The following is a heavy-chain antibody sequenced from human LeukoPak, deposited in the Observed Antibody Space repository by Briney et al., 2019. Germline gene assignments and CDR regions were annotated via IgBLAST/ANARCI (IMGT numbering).Heavy chain of an antibody. CDR1: GGSISSSTYY. Sequence: SETLSLTCTVSGGSISSSTYYWGWIRQPPGKGLEWIGSIFYSGNTYYKPSLKSRVTISVDTSKNQFSLRLSSVTAADTAVYHCARDVTSVTTYFDYWGQGTLVTVSS. J-gene: IGHJ4*02. CDR2: IFYSGNT. D-gene: IGHD4-17*01. V-gene: IGHV4-39*07. CDR3: ARDVTSVTTYFDY.